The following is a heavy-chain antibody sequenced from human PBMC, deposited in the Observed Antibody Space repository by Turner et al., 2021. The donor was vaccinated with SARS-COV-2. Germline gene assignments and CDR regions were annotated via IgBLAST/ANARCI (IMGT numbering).Heavy chain of an antibody. D-gene: IGHD6-19*01. CDR1: SNY. V-gene: IGHV3-53*01. CDR3: ARGYSSGWYKRGAFDI. Sequence: SNYMSWVRQAPGKGLEWVSVIYSGGSTYYADSVKGRFTISRDNSKNTLYLQMNSLRAEDTAVYYCARGYSSGWYKRGAFDIWGQGTMVTVSS. J-gene: IGHJ3*02. CDR2: IYSGGST.